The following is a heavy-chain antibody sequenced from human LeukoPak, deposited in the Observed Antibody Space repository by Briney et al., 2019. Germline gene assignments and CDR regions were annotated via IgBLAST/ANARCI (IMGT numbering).Heavy chain of an antibody. V-gene: IGHV4-34*01. CDR2: INHSGST. CDR3: ARVFLERFRYFDWLSGALDY. Sequence: SETLSLTCAVYGGSFSGYYWSWIRQPPGKGLEWIGEINHSGSTNYNPSLKSRVTISVDTSRNQFSLKLSSVTAADTAVYYCARVFLERFRYFDWLSGALDYWGQGTLVTVSS. J-gene: IGHJ4*02. CDR1: GGSFSGYY. D-gene: IGHD3-9*01.